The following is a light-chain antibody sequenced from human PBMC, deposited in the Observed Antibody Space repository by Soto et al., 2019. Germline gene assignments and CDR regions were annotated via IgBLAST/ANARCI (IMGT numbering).Light chain of an antibody. CDR3: QAWDSNTKV. CDR2: QDS. CDR1: KLGDKY. V-gene: IGLV3-1*01. J-gene: IGLJ2*01. Sequence: SYELTQPPSVSVSPGQTASITCSGDKLGDKYACWYQQKPGQSPVLVIYQDSKRPSGIPERFSGSNSGNTATLTISGTQAMDEADYYCQAWDSNTKVFGGGTKVTV.